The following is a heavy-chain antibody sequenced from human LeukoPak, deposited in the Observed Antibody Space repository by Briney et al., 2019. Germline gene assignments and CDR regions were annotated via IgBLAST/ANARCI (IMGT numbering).Heavy chain of an antibody. J-gene: IGHJ6*03. CDR2: FMPIFGTA. D-gene: IGHD2-8*01. V-gene: IGHV1-69*13. CDR3: ARSPPGLIYMDV. Sequence: SVKVSCKASGGTFSSYAISWVRQAPGQGFEWMGGFMPIFGTATYAQNCQGRVMITAYESTSSAYMELSSLRSEDTAVYYCARSPPGLIYMDVWGKGST. CDR1: GGTFSSYA.